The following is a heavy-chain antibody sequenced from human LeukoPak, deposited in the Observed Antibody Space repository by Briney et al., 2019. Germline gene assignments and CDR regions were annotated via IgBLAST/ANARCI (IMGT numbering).Heavy chain of an antibody. CDR1: GGIFSSHA. Sequence: SVKVSCKASGGIFSSHAISWVRQAPGQGLEWMGGIIPIFGPANYAQKFQGRVTITADESTSTAYMELSSLRSEDTAVYHCARRSGPYYYYMDVWGKGTTVTVSS. D-gene: IGHD3-3*01. CDR2: IIPIFGPA. J-gene: IGHJ6*03. CDR3: ARRSGPYYYYMDV. V-gene: IGHV1-69*13.